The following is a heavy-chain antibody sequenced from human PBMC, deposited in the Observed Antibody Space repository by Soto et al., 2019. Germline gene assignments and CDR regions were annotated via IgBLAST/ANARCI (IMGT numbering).Heavy chain of an antibody. CDR1: GYTFTGYY. V-gene: IGHV1-2*04. CDR2: INTSSGGT. Sequence: GASVKVSCKASGYTFTGYYMHWVRQAPGQRLEWMGWINTSSGGTNYAQKFQGWVTMTRDTSISTAYMELSRLRSDDTAVYYCARVSWNYGGYGMDVWGQGTTGAVS. CDR3: ARVSWNYGGYGMDV. D-gene: IGHD1-7*01. J-gene: IGHJ6*02.